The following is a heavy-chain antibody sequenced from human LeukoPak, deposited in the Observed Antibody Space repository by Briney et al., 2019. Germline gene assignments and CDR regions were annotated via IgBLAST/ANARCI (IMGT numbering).Heavy chain of an antibody. V-gene: IGHV4-34*01. J-gene: IGHJ5*02. Sequence: SETLSLTCAVYGGSFSGYYWSWIRQPPGKGLEWIGEIYHSGSTNYNPSLKSRVTISVDTSKNQFSLKLSSVTAADTAVYYCARVSEGNWFDPWGQGTLVTVSS. CDR2: IYHSGST. CDR1: GGSFSGYY. CDR3: ARVSEGNWFDP.